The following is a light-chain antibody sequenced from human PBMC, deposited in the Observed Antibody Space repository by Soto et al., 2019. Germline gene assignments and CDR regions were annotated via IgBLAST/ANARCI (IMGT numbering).Light chain of an antibody. V-gene: IGLV2-8*01. CDR2: EVI. CDR1: SSDGGGYNY. CDR3: SSYAGSNTPYV. Sequence: QSALTQPPSASGSPGQSVTISCTGTSSDGGGYNYVSWYQQHPGKAPKLLIYEVIKRPSGVPDRFSASRSGNTASLTVSGLQAEDEADYYCSSYAGSNTPYVFGTGTKVTVL. J-gene: IGLJ1*01.